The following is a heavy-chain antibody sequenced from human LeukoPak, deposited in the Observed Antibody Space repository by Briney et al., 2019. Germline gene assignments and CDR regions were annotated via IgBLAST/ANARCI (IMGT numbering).Heavy chain of an antibody. CDR3: ARNRPTTGDFIS. Sequence: ASVKVSCKTSGYTFTSYDINWVRQATGQGLEWLGWMSPNNGDTGYAQKFQGRDTMTRDTSTNTAYMELSALTSEDTAVYYCARNRPTTGDFISWGQGALVTVSS. V-gene: IGHV1-8*01. J-gene: IGHJ4*02. CDR1: GYTFTSYD. CDR2: MSPNNGDT. D-gene: IGHD1-1*01.